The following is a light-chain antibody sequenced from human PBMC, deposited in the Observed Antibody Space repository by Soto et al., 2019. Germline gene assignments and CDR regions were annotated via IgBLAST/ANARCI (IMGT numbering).Light chain of an antibody. CDR2: DTS. Sequence: KVLTQSPGILSLSPGERATLSCRASQSVGRRYLAWYQQKPGQAPMLLIYDTSERASDIPDRFSGSGSGTDFTLTISRLVPEDFAVYYCQYQGTFGGGTKVEIK. V-gene: IGKV3-20*01. CDR3: QYQGT. J-gene: IGKJ4*01. CDR1: QSVGRRY.